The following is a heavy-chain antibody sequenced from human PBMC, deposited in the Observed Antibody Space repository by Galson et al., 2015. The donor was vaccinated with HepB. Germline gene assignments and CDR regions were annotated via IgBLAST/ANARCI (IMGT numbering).Heavy chain of an antibody. V-gene: IGHV3-23*01. CDR1: GFTFSSYA. Sequence: SLRLSCAASGFTFSSYAVSWVRQAPGKGLEWVSAISGSGGSTYYADSVKGRFTISRDNSKNTLYLQMNSLRAEDTAVYYCAKGHDFWSGAPFDYWGQGTLVTVSS. D-gene: IGHD3-3*01. CDR3: AKGHDFWSGAPFDY. CDR2: ISGSGGST. J-gene: IGHJ4*02.